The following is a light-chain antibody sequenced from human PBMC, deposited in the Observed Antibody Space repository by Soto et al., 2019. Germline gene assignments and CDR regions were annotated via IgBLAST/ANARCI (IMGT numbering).Light chain of an antibody. J-gene: IGKJ5*01. V-gene: IGKV1-8*01. CDR3: QQYYSYPRT. CDR1: QGISSY. Sequence: IQMTQSPSTLSGSVGDRVTITCRASQGISSYLAWYQQKPGKAPKLLIYAASTLQSGVPSRFSGSGSGTDFTLTINCLQSEDFATYYCQQYYSYPRTFGQGTRLEIK. CDR2: AAS.